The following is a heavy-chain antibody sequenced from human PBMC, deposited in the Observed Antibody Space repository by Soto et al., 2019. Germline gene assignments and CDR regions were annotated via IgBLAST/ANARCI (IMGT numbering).Heavy chain of an antibody. J-gene: IGHJ6*02. CDR3: AREYSYGYYYYYAMDV. Sequence: EVQLVESGGGLVQPGGSLRLSCAASGFTVSSNYMSWVRQAPGKGLEWVSVIYSGGSTYYADSAKGRFTISRDNSKNTLYLQMNSLRAEDTAVYYCAREYSYGYYYYYAMDVWGQGTTVTVSS. D-gene: IGHD5-18*01. CDR2: IYSGGST. CDR1: GFTVSSNY. V-gene: IGHV3-66*01.